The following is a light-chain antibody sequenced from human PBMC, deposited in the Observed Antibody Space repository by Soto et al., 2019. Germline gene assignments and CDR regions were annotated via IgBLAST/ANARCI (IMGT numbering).Light chain of an antibody. Sequence: EIVMTQSPATLSVSPGERATLSCGASQSVSTNLAWYQQKPGQAPRLLIYGASTRATDIPDRFSGSGSGTEFTLTITSLQSEDFAVYYCQHYNNWPPWITFGQGTRLEIK. CDR1: QSVSTN. CDR2: GAS. J-gene: IGKJ5*01. CDR3: QHYNNWPPWIT. V-gene: IGKV3-15*01.